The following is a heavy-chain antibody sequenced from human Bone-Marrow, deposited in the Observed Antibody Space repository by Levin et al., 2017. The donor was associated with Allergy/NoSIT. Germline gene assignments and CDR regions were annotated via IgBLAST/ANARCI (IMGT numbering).Heavy chain of an antibody. D-gene: IGHD3-16*01. CDR2: ISSSSSYI. CDR1: GFTFSSYT. CDR3: ARERGVTTIPGGFDC. Sequence: GGSLRLSCAASGFTFSSYTMNWVRQAPGKGLEWVSSISSSSSYIFYADSMKGRFTISRDNAKKSLYLQINSLRAEDTAVYYCARERGVTTIPGGFDCWGQGTLVTVSS. V-gene: IGHV3-21*01. J-gene: IGHJ4*02.